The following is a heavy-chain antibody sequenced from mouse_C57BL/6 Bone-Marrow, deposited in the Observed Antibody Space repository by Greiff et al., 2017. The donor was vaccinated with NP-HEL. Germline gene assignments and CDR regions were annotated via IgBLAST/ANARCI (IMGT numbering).Heavy chain of an antibody. D-gene: IGHD2-10*01. CDR3: AREGAYRNFDD. CDR1: GYTFTGYW. Sequence: QVQLQQSGAELMKPGASVKLSCKATGYTFTGYWIEWVKQRPGHGIEWIGEILPGSGSTNYNEKFKGKATFTADTSPNTAYSQLSSLTTDDSAIYYYAREGAYRNFDDWGQGTTLTVSS. CDR2: ILPGSGST. J-gene: IGHJ2*01. V-gene: IGHV1-9*01.